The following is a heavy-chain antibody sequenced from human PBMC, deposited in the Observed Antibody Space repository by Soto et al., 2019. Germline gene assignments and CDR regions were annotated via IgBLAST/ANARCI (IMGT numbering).Heavy chain of an antibody. V-gene: IGHV1-69*06. D-gene: IGHD4-17*01. CDR2: IIPIFGTA. CDR3: ARGPDPHFLAGDYEGDYYYYYGMDV. Sequence: GASVKVSCKASGGTFSSYAISWVRQAPGQGLEWMGGIIPIFGTANYAQKFQGRVTITADKSTSTAYMELSSLRSEDTAVYYCARGPDPHFLAGDYEGDYYYYYGMDVWGQGTTVHRLL. J-gene: IGHJ6*02. CDR1: GGTFSSYA.